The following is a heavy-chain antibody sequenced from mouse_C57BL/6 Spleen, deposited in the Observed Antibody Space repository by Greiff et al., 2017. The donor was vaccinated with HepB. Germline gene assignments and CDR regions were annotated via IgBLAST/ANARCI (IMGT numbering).Heavy chain of an antibody. D-gene: IGHD2-2*01. CDR1: GYTFTSYW. CDR3: ARYSEGYEYYFDY. J-gene: IGHJ2*01. CDR2: IDSSDSYT. Sequence: QVQLQQPGAELVMPGASVKLSCKASGYTFTSYWMHWVKQRPGQGLEWIGEIDSSDSYTNYNQKFKGKSTLTVEKSSSTAYMQLSSLTSEDSAVYYCARYSEGYEYYFDYWGRGATLTVSS. V-gene: IGHV1-69*01.